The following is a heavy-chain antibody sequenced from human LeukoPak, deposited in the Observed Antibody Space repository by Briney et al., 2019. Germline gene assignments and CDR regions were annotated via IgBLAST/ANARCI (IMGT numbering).Heavy chain of an antibody. V-gene: IGHV4-59*01. D-gene: IGHD3-22*01. CDR2: IYYSGST. Sequence: PSETLSLTRTVSGGSLSSYYWSWLPHPPGKGPEWIGYIYYSGSTNYNPSLKSRVTISIDTSKNQFSLKLSSVTAADTAVYYCARRAYSSGYYFFDFWGQGTLVTVSS. CDR1: GGSLSSYY. CDR3: ARRAYSSGYYFFDF. J-gene: IGHJ4*02.